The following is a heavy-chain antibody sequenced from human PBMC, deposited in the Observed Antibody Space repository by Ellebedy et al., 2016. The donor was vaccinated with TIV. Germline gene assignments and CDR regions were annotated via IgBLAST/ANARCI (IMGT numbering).Heavy chain of an antibody. D-gene: IGHD3-10*01. Sequence: PGGSLRLSCAASGLTFSSYAMSWVRQAPGKGLEWVSAINGNGANKYYADSVKGRFTISRDNSKNTLYLQMNSLSAEDTAVYFCAKVIPYYGSGSYHSYYFDYWGQGTLVTVSS. CDR3: AKVIPYYGSGSYHSYYFDY. V-gene: IGHV3-23*01. J-gene: IGHJ4*02. CDR2: INGNGANK. CDR1: GLTFSSYA.